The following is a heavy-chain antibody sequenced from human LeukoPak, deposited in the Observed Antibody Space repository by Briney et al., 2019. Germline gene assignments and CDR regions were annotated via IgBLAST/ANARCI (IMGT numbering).Heavy chain of an antibody. CDR3: ARGFEGAFDI. Sequence: PSQTLSLTCTVSGGSISSGSYYWSWIRQPAGKGLEWIGRIYTSGSTNYNPSLKSRVTISVDTSKNQFSLKLSSVTAADTAVYYCARGFEGAFDIWGQGTMVTVSS. J-gene: IGHJ3*02. CDR1: GGSISSGSYY. CDR2: IYTSGST. V-gene: IGHV4-61*02.